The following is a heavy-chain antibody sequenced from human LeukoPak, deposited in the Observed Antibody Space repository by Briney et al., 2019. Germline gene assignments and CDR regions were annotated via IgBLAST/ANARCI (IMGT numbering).Heavy chain of an antibody. CDR3: ARSDLYGDYPPGNY. V-gene: IGHV4-4*07. Sequence: SETLSLTCTVSGGSISSYYWSWIRQPAGKGLEWIGRIYTSGSTNYNPSLKSRVTMSVDTSKNQFSLKLSSVTAADTAFYYCARSDLYGDYPPGNYWGQGTLVAVSS. CDR2: IYTSGST. J-gene: IGHJ4*02. D-gene: IGHD4-17*01. CDR1: GGSISSYY.